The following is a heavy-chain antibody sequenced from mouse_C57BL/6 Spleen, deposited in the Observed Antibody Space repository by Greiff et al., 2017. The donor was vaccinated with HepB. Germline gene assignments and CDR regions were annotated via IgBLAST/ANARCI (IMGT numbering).Heavy chain of an antibody. Sequence: VQLQQSGAELVRPGASVTLSCKASGYTFTDYEMHWVKQTPVHGLEWIGAIDPETGGTAYNQKFKGKAILTADKSSSTAYMELRSLTSEDSAVYYCTRTYYSNYDYFDYWGQGTTLTVSS. V-gene: IGHV1-15*01. CDR3: TRTYYSNYDYFDY. J-gene: IGHJ2*01. CDR1: GYTFTDYE. CDR2: IDPETGGT. D-gene: IGHD2-5*01.